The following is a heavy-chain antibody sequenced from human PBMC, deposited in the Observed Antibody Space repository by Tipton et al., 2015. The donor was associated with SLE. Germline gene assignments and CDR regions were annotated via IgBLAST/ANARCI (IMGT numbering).Heavy chain of an antibody. V-gene: IGHV1-18*01. CDR1: GYNFRSFA. CDR2: ISTDNGNT. Sequence: QSGAEVKKPGASVKVSCKASGYNFRSFAITWVRQAPGQGLEWMGWISTDNGNTIYAQKIQGRATLTTDTTTNTAYMEVRSLTSDDTAVYYCAREANEYSYGYRGYDYWGQGTLVTVSS. J-gene: IGHJ4*02. D-gene: IGHD5-18*01. CDR3: AREANEYSYGYRGYDY.